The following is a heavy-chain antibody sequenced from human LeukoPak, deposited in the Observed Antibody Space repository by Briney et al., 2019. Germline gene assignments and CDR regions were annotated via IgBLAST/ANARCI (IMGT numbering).Heavy chain of an antibody. CDR1: GGTFSSSS. CDR2: IIPMFRTP. Sequence: ASVKVSFKASGGTFSSSSISWVRQAPGQGFEWMGGIIPMFRTPNYAQKFQDRVTFTADESTSTAYMELSSLRSEDTAVYYCARDGYYDSSGYHRAIDYWGQGTLVTVSS. V-gene: IGHV1-69*13. J-gene: IGHJ4*02. D-gene: IGHD3-22*01. CDR3: ARDGYYDSSGYHRAIDY.